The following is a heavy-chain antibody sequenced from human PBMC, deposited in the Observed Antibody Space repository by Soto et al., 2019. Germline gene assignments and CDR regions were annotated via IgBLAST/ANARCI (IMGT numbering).Heavy chain of an antibody. CDR1: GFTFSSYS. D-gene: IGHD3-3*02. J-gene: IGHJ4*02. V-gene: IGHV3-48*01. CDR2: ISSSSSAI. CDR3: ARVESRIASRSGY. Sequence: EVQLVESGGGLVQPGGSLRLSCAASGFTFSSYSMNWVRQAPGKGLAWVSYISSSSSAIYYADSVRGRFTISRDNAKNPLYLQMNSLRAEATAVYYCARVESRIASRSGYWGQGTLVTVSS.